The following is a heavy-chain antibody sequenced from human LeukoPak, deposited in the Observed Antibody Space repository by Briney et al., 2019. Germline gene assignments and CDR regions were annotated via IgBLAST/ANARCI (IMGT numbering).Heavy chain of an antibody. Sequence: GGSLRLSCTASGFTFSNAWMSWVRQAPGKGLEWVVRIKTKDDGGTTDYAAPVKGRFSISRDDSKNSLYLQMNSLKTDDMAVYYCTTVSLVVVSTTRGDFWGQGTLVTVSS. D-gene: IGHD2-8*02. V-gene: IGHV3-15*01. CDR1: GFTFSNAW. CDR3: TTVSLVVVSTTRGDF. CDR2: IKTKDDGGTT. J-gene: IGHJ4*02.